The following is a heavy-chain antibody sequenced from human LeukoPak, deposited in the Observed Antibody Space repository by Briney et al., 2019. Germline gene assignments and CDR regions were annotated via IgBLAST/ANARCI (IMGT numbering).Heavy chain of an antibody. V-gene: IGHV1-2*02. CDR3: ARGPSWQQLATLVSGYYYYMDV. D-gene: IGHD6-13*01. J-gene: IGHJ6*03. Sequence: ASVKVSCTASGYTFTGYYMHWVRQAPGQGLEWMGWINPHSGGTNYVQKFQGRVTMTRDTSISTAYMELSRLRSDDTAVYYCARGPSWQQLATLVSGYYYYMDVWGKGTTVTVSS. CDR2: INPHSGGT. CDR1: GYTFTGYY.